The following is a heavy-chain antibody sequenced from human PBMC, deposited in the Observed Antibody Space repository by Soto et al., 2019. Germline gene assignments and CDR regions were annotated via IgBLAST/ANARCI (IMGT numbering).Heavy chain of an antibody. CDR1: GFTFSSYA. CDR2: ISYDGSNK. CDR3: ARRELLDY. D-gene: IGHD1-26*01. Sequence: GGSLRLSCAASGFTFSSYAMHWVRQAPGKGLEWVAVISYDGSNKYYADSVKGRFTISRDNSKNTLYLQMNSLRAEDTAVYYCARRELLDYWGQGTLVTVSS. V-gene: IGHV3-30-3*01. J-gene: IGHJ4*02.